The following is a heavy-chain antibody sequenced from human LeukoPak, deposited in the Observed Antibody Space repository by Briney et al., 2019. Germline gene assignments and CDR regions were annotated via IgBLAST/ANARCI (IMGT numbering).Heavy chain of an antibody. CDR3: ARGVAAAPRPYFDY. V-gene: IGHV4-4*02. J-gene: IGHJ4*02. CDR2: IYHSGST. CDR1: GGSISSSNW. D-gene: IGHD6-13*01. Sequence: SETLSLTCAVSGGSISSSNWWSWVRQPPGKGLEWIGEIYHSGSTNYNPSLKSRVTISVDKSKNQFSLKLSSVTAADTAVYYCARGVAAAPRPYFDYWGQGTLVTVSS.